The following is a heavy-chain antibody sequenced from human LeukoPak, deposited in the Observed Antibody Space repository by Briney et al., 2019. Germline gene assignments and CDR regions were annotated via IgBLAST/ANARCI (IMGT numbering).Heavy chain of an antibody. CDR3: ASLRARGLRGVYYFDY. J-gene: IGHJ4*02. D-gene: IGHD4-17*01. CDR2: INHSGST. V-gene: IGHV4-34*01. Sequence: PSETLSLTCAVYGGSFSGYYWSWIRQPPGKGLEWIGEINHSGSTNYNPSLKSRVTISVDTSKNQFSLKLSSVTAADTVVYYCASLRARGLRGVYYFDYWGQGTLVTVSS. CDR1: GGSFSGYY.